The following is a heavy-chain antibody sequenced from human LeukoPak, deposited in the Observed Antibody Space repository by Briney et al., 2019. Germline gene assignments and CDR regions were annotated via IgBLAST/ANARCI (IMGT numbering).Heavy chain of an antibody. CDR2: IYSGGST. CDR1: GFTFSSYS. D-gene: IGHD4-17*01. J-gene: IGHJ4*02. CDR3: ARDLTVVDY. V-gene: IGHV3-66*01. Sequence: GGSLRLSCAASGFTFSSYSMNWVRQAPGKGLEWVSVIYSGGSTYYADSVKGRFTISRDNSKNTLYLQMNSLRAEDTAVYYCARDLTVVDYWGQGTLVTVSS.